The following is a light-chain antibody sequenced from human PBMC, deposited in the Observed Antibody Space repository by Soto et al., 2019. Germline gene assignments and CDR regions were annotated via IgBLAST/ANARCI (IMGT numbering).Light chain of an antibody. CDR3: CSYAGSYTEV. J-gene: IGLJ2*01. Sequence: QSALTQPRSVSGSPGQSVTISCTGTSSDVGNYNYVSWYQQHPGKAPKLMIYDVSKRPSGVPDRFSGSKSDNTASLTISGLQAEDEADYYCCSYAGSYTEVFGGGTKLTVL. V-gene: IGLV2-11*01. CDR2: DVS. CDR1: SSDVGNYNY.